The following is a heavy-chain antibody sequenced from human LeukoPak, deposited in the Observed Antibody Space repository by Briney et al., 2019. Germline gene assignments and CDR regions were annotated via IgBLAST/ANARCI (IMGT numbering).Heavy chain of an antibody. CDR3: ARMGTSCPFDY. V-gene: IGHV3-23*01. CDR2: ISGSGGST. CDR1: GFTFSSYT. D-gene: IGHD2-2*01. J-gene: IGHJ4*02. Sequence: GGSLRLSCAASGFTFSSYTMSWVRQAPGKGLEWVSAISGSGGSTYYADSVKGRFTISRDNSKNTLYLQMNSLRAEDTAVYYCARMGTSCPFDYWGQGTLVTVSS.